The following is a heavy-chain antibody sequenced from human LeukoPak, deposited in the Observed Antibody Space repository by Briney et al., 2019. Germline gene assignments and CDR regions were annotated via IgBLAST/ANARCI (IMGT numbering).Heavy chain of an antibody. CDR2: IYPGDSDT. J-gene: IGHJ5*02. Sequence: GESLKISCKGSGYSFTSYWIGWVRQMPGKGLEWMGIIYPGDSDTRYSPSFQGQVTISADKSISTAYLQWSSPKASDTAMYYCARRITMVRGAQSGWFDPWGQGTLVTVSS. D-gene: IGHD3-10*01. CDR1: GYSFTSYW. V-gene: IGHV5-51*01. CDR3: ARRITMVRGAQSGWFDP.